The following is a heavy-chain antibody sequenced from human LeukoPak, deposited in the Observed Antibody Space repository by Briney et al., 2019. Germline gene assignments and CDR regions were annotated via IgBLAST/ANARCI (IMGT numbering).Heavy chain of an antibody. CDR3: ARRGGYGYCSSTSCPVDY. CDR1: GGSFSGYY. J-gene: IGHJ4*02. CDR2: INHSGST. D-gene: IGHD2-2*03. Sequence: SETLSLTCAVYGGSFSGYYWRWIRQPPGKGLEWIGEINHSGSTNYNPSLKSRVTISVDTSKNQFSLKLSSVTAADTAVYYCARRGGYGYCSSTSCPVDYWGQGTLVTVSS. V-gene: IGHV4-34*01.